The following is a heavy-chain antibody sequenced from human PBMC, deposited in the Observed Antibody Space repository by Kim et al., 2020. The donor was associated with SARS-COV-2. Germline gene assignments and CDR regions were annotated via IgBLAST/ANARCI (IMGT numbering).Heavy chain of an antibody. J-gene: IGHJ5*01. CDR2: IKQDGSEK. Sequence: GGSLRLSCAASGFTFSSYWMSWIRQAPGKGLEWVANIKQDGSEKYYVDSVKGRFTISRDNAKNSLYLQMNSLTVEDTAVYYCARDIEHSTSRGWFDPWGQPTLLTLTP. V-gene: IGHV3-7*03. CDR3: ARDIEHSTSRGWFDP. CDR1: GFTFSSYW. D-gene: IGHD6-13*01.